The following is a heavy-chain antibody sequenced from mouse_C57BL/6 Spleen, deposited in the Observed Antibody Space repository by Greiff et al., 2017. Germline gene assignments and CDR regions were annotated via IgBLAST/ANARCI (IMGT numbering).Heavy chain of an antibody. D-gene: IGHD2-4*01. CDR2: ISSGSSTI. V-gene: IGHV5-17*01. CDR1: GFTFSDYG. Sequence: EVQRVESGGGLVKPGGSLKLSCAASGFTFSDYGMHWVRQAPEKGLEWVAYISSGSSTIYYADTVKGRFTISRDNAKNTVFLQLTSLRSEDTAMYYCARRDDYGRVGFAYWGQGTLVTVSA. J-gene: IGHJ3*01. CDR3: ARRDDYGRVGFAY.